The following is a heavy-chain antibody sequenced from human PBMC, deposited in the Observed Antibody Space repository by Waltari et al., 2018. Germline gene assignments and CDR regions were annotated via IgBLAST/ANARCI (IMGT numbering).Heavy chain of an antibody. D-gene: IGHD6-19*01. CDR3: AKGETTGWYRCFDY. V-gene: IGHV3-30*18. CDR1: GFTFSSYG. CDR2: ISYDGSNK. J-gene: IGHJ4*02. Sequence: QVQLVESGGGVVQPGRSLRLSCAASGFTFSSYGMHWVRQAPGKGLEWVAVISYDGSNKYYADSVKGRFTISRDNSKNTLYLQMDSLRAEDTAVYHCAKGETTGWYRCFDYWGQGTQVTVSS.